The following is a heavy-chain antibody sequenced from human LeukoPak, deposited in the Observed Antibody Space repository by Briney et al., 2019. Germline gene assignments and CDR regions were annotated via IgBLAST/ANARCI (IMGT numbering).Heavy chain of an antibody. CDR2: ISGSGGST. CDR1: GFTFSSYA. D-gene: IGHD3-22*01. Sequence: GGSLGLSCAASGFTFSSYAMSWVRQAPGKGLEWVSAISGSGGSTYYADSVKGRFTISRDNSKNTLFLQMNSLRAEDTAVYYCAKDQEIVVVIKGNWFDPWGQGTLVTVSS. CDR3: AKDQEIVVVIKGNWFDP. V-gene: IGHV3-23*01. J-gene: IGHJ5*02.